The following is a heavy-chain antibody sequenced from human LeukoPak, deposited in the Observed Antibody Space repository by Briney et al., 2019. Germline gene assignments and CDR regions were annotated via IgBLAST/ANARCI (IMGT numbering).Heavy chain of an antibody. J-gene: IGHJ4*02. V-gene: IGHV3-64*01. Sequence: GGSLRLSCAASGFTFSTFAMQWVRQAPEKGLEYVSGINTDGSTTFYANSVKGRFTISRDNPKNTLYLQMGSLRAEDTAVYYCARDGVATNDYWGQGILVTVSS. CDR2: INTDGSTT. CDR1: GFTFSTFA. D-gene: IGHD5-24*01. CDR3: ARDGVATNDY.